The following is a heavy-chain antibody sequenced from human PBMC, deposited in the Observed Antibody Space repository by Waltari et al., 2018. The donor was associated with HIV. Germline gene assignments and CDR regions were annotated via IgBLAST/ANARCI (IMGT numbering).Heavy chain of an antibody. CDR3: AKELRFLSRYFGMDV. D-gene: IGHD3-3*01. Sequence: QVQLVESGGGVVQPGGSLRLSCAASEFTFSSYVMHWVRQAPGKGLACVAFIRHDGSNKDYADSVKGRFTSTRDNPKNTLYLQMNSLGAEDTAMYYCAKELRFLSRYFGMDVWGQGTTVTVSS. J-gene: IGHJ6*02. V-gene: IGHV3-30*02. CDR1: EFTFSSYV. CDR2: IRHDGSNK.